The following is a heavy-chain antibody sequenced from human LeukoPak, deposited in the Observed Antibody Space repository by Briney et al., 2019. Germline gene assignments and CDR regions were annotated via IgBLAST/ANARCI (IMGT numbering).Heavy chain of an antibody. Sequence: SETLSLTCAVYGGSFSGYYWSWIRQPPGKGLEWIGEINHSGSTNYNPSLKSRVTISVDTSKNQFSLKLSSVTAADTAVYYCARGVETAMAYTPFDYWGQGTLVTVSS. CDR2: INHSGST. J-gene: IGHJ4*02. V-gene: IGHV4-34*01. CDR3: ARGVETAMAYTPFDY. D-gene: IGHD5-18*01. CDR1: GGSFSGYY.